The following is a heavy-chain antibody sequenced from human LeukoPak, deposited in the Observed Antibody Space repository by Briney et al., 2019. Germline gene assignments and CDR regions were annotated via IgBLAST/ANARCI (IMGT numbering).Heavy chain of an antibody. D-gene: IGHD6-13*01. J-gene: IGHJ6*02. CDR3: ARDGPQQLGTYYYYYYGMDV. CDR1: GFTFSSYS. V-gene: IGHV3-21*01. CDR2: ISSSSSYI. Sequence: PGGSLRLSGAASGFTFSSYSMNWVRQAPGKGLEWVSSISSSSSYIYYADSVKGRFTISRDNAKNSLYLQMNSLRAEDTAVYYCARDGPQQLGTYYYYYYGMDVWGQGTTVTVSS.